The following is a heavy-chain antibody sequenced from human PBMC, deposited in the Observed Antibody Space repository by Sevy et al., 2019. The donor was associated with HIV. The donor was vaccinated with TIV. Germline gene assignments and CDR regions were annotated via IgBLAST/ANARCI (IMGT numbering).Heavy chain of an antibody. CDR1: GYTFTSYG. CDR2: ISAYNGNT. CDR3: ARDSLYCSSTSCYARYYYYYYMDV. J-gene: IGHJ6*03. D-gene: IGHD2-2*01. V-gene: IGHV1-18*04. Sequence: ASVKVSCKASGYTFTSYGISWVRQAPGQGLEWMGWISAYNGNTNYAQKLQGGVTMTTDTSTSKGYMELRNRGSDDTAVYYCARDSLYCSSTSCYARYYYYYYMDVWGKGTTVTVSS.